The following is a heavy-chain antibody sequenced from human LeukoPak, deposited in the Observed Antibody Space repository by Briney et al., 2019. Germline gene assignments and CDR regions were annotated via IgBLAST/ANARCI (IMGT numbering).Heavy chain of an antibody. D-gene: IGHD5-24*01. CDR3: ARVRHGRDGYRTDGYYFDY. CDR1: GGSISSGGYY. V-gene: IGHV4-31*03. J-gene: IGHJ4*02. CDR2: IYYSGST. Sequence: SETLSLTCTVSGGSISSGGYYWSWIRQHPGKGLEWIGYIYYSGSTYYNPSLKGRVTISVDTSKNQFSLKLSSVTAADTAVYYCARVRHGRDGYRTDGYYFDYWGQGTLVTVSS.